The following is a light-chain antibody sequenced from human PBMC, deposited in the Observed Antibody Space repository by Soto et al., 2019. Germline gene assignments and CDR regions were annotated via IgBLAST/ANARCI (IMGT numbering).Light chain of an antibody. Sequence: SVLTQPASVSGSPGQSITISFAGTSSDVGGNNHVSWYQQHPGKAPKLIIYGVTNRPSGVSYRFSGSKSGNTASLTISGLQAEDEADYYCNSFAGSRGYVFGTGTKVTVL. CDR1: SSDVGGNNH. CDR2: GVT. J-gene: IGLJ1*01. CDR3: NSFAGSRGYV. V-gene: IGLV2-14*01.